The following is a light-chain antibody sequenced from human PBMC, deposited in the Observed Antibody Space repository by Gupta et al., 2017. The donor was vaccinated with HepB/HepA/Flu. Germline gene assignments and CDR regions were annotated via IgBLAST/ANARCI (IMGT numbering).Light chain of an antibody. Sequence: SYVLTPPPSVSVAPGKTARITCGGNHIGTKSVHWYQQKPGQAPVLVVYDDSDRPSGIPERFSGSNSGNTATLTISRVEAGDEADYYCQVWDSSSDHRVIFGGGTKLTVL. CDR3: QVWDSSSDHRVI. V-gene: IGLV3-21*03. CDR1: HIGTKS. J-gene: IGLJ2*01. CDR2: DDS.